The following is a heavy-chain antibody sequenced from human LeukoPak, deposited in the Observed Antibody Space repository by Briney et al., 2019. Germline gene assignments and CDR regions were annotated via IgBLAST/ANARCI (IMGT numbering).Heavy chain of an antibody. CDR1: GFTFSSYS. Sequence: GGSLRLSCAASGFTFSSYSMNWVRQAPGKGLEWVSSISSSSSYIYYADSVKGRFTISRDNAKNSLYLQMNSLRAEDTAVYYCAGGSITMIVINYWGQGTLVTVSS. CDR2: ISSSSSYI. CDR3: AGGSITMIVINY. V-gene: IGHV3-21*01. J-gene: IGHJ4*02. D-gene: IGHD3-22*01.